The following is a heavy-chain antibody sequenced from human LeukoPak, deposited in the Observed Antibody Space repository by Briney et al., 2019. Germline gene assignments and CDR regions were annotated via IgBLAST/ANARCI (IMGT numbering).Heavy chain of an antibody. CDR3: ASTMGNSSGWYCFDY. CDR2: INHSGST. CDR1: GGSFSGYY. Sequence: SETLSLTCAVYGGSFSGYYWSWIRQPPGKGLEWIGEINHSGSTNYNPSLKSRVTISVDTSKNQFSLKLSSVTAADTAVYYCASTMGNSSGWYCFDYWGQGTLVTVSS. J-gene: IGHJ4*02. V-gene: IGHV4-34*01. D-gene: IGHD6-19*01.